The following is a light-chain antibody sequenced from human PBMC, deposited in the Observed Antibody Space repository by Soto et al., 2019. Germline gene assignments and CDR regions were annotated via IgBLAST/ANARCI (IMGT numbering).Light chain of an antibody. V-gene: IGKV3-20*01. CDR3: QQYGTSPRYV. CDR1: QRVTSSY. Sequence: EIVLTQSPGTLSLSPGERATLSCRASQRVTSSYLAWYQQRPGQAPRLLIYTASTRATGIPDRFSGSGSGTDFTLTISRLEPEDSAVYYCQQYGTSPRYVFGQGTKLEIK. CDR2: TAS. J-gene: IGKJ2*01.